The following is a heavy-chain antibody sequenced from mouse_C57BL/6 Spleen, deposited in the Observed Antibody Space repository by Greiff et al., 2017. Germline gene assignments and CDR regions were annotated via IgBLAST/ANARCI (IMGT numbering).Heavy chain of an antibody. CDR1: GYTFTNYW. J-gene: IGHJ2*01. CDR2: IYPGGGYT. D-gene: IGHD3-1*01. V-gene: IGHV1-63*01. CDR3: ARKGGRGDYFDY. Sequence: VQLQQSGAKLVRPGTSVKMSCKASGYTFTNYWIGWAKQRPGHGLEWIGDIYPGGGYTNYNEKFKGKATLTADKSSSTAYMQFSSLTAEDSAIYYCARKGGRGDYFDYWGQGTTLTVSS.